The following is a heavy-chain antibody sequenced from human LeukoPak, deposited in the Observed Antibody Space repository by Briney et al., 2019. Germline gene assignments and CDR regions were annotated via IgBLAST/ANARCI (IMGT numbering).Heavy chain of an antibody. Sequence: GGSLRLSCAASGFIFSSYRMNWVRQAPGKGLEWVSAISGSGRSTYYADSVKGGFTISRDNSKNTLYLQMNSLRAEDTAVYYCAKGVGYCSGGSCQQFDYWGQGTLVTVSS. V-gene: IGHV3-23*01. CDR1: GFIFSSYR. CDR2: ISGSGRST. J-gene: IGHJ4*02. CDR3: AKGVGYCSGGSCQQFDY. D-gene: IGHD2-15*01.